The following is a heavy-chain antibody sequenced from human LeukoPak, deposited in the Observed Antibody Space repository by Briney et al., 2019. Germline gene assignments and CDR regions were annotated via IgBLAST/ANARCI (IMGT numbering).Heavy chain of an antibody. D-gene: IGHD3-3*01. V-gene: IGHV3-23*01. Sequence: PGGSLRLSCAASGFTFSSYAMRWVRQVPGKGLEWVSAISTGGGSTYYADSVKGRFTISRDNSMDTLCLQMNGLRAEDTAIYYCTKGQGANSGYYYFDYWGQGTLVTVSS. CDR3: TKGQGANSGYYYFDY. CDR1: GFTFSSYA. CDR2: ISTGGGST. J-gene: IGHJ4*02.